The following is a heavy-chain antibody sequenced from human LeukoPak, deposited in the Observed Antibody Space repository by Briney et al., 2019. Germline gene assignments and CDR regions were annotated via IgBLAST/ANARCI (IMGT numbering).Heavy chain of an antibody. CDR2: ISSSSSYI. V-gene: IGHV3-21*01. CDR3: ASLHYSSGWKTWGYYFDY. CDR1: GFTFSAYG. J-gene: IGHJ4*02. Sequence: PGGSLRLSCAASGFTFSAYGMNWVRQAPGKGLERVSSISSSSSYIYHADSVKGRFTISRDNAKNSLYLQMNSLRAEDTAIYYCASLHYSSGWKTWGYYFDYWGQGTLVTVSS. D-gene: IGHD6-19*01.